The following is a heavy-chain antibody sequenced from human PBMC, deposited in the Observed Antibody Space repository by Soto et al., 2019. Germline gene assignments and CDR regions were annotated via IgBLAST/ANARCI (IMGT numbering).Heavy chain of an antibody. J-gene: IGHJ4*02. D-gene: IGHD6-13*01. V-gene: IGHV1-18*04. CDR1: GYTFTSYG. CDR3: ARDSKYSSSWDFDY. CDR2: ISAYNGNT. Sequence: GSSVNVSCKASGYTFTSYGISWVRQAPGQGLGWMGWISAYNGNTNYAQKLQGRVTMTTDTSTSTAYMELRSLRSDDTAVYYCARDSKYSSSWDFDYWGQGTLVTVSS.